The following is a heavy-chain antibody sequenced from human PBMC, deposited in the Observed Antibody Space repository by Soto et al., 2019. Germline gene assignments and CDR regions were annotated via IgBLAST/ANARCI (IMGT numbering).Heavy chain of an antibody. CDR2: ISPFNGHT. Sequence: ASVTVSCQPSGYTFINFGIGWVRQAPGQGLEWMGWISPFNGHTHYAQKFQGRVSLTTDTSTSTAFLELRSLTYDDTAVYYCAREPPRATAGLNYFDPWGQGTLVTVSS. CDR1: GYTFINFG. V-gene: IGHV1-18*01. D-gene: IGHD6-13*01. CDR3: AREPPRATAGLNYFDP. J-gene: IGHJ5*02.